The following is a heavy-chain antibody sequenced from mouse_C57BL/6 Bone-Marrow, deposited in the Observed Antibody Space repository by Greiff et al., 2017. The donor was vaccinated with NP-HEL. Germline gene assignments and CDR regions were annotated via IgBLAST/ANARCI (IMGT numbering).Heavy chain of an antibody. Sequence: QVQLKQPGAELVKPGASVQLSCKASGYTFTSYWMHWVKQRPGQGLEWLGMIHPNSGSTNYNEKFKSKATLTVDKSSSTAYMQLSSLTSEDSAVYYCADGDYDGGYFDVWGTGTTVTVSS. CDR1: GYTFTSYW. J-gene: IGHJ1*03. CDR3: ADGDYDGGYFDV. V-gene: IGHV1-64*01. CDR2: IHPNSGST. D-gene: IGHD2-4*01.